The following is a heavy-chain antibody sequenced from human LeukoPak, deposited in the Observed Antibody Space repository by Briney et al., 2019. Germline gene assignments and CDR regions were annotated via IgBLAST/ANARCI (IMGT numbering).Heavy chain of an antibody. CDR1: GGSVSSGSYY. CDR2: IYYSGST. Sequence: SSETLSLTCTVSGGSVSSGSYYWSWIRQPPGRGLEWIGYIYYSGSTNYNPSLKSRVTISVDTSKNQFSLKLSSVTAADTAVYYCARGRTSIAVACTGIYYYYGMDVWGQGTTVTVSS. V-gene: IGHV4-61*01. J-gene: IGHJ6*02. CDR3: ARGRTSIAVACTGIYYYYGMDV. D-gene: IGHD6-19*01.